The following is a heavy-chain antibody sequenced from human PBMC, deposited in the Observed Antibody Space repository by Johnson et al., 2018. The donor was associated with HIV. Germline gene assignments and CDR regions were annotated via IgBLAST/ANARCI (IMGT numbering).Heavy chain of an antibody. CDR2: IKQDGSEQ. J-gene: IGHJ3*02. Sequence: VQLVESGGGLVQPGGSLRLSCAASGFTFSSYWMSWVRQAPGKGLEWVANIKQDGSEQYYVDSVKGRFTISRDKAKNSLYLQRNSLRAEDTAVYYCARVARVGEMATIIGDDACDIWGQGTMVTVSS. CDR3: ARVARVGEMATIIGDDACDI. CDR1: GFTFSSYW. D-gene: IGHD5-24*01. V-gene: IGHV3-7*05.